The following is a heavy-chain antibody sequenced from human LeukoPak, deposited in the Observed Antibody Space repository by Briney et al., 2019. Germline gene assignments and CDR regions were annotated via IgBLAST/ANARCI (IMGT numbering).Heavy chain of an antibody. J-gene: IGHJ6*02. CDR3: ARDYYGSGSYRGKYGMDV. CDR2: INHSGST. V-gene: IGHV4-34*01. Sequence: PSETLSLTCAVYGGSFSGYYWSWIRQPPGKGLEWIGEINHSGSTNYNPSLKSRVTISVDTSKNQFSLKLSSVTAADTAVYYCARDYYGSGSYRGKYGMDVWGQGTTVTASS. D-gene: IGHD3-10*01. CDR1: GGSFSGYY.